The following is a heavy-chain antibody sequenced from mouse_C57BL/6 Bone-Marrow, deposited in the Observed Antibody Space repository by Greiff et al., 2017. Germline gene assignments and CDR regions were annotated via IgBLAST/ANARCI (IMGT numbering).Heavy chain of an antibody. V-gene: IGHV1-22*01. J-gene: IGHJ2*01. CDR2: INPNNGGT. Sequence: QLQQSGPELVKPGASVKMSCKASGYTFTDYNMHWVKQSHGKSLEWIGYINPNNGGTSYNQKFKGKATLTVNKSSSTAYMELRSLTSEDSAVYYCASGYYYFDYWGQGTTLTVSS. CDR3: ASGYYYFDY. D-gene: IGHD2-3*01. CDR1: GYTFTDYN.